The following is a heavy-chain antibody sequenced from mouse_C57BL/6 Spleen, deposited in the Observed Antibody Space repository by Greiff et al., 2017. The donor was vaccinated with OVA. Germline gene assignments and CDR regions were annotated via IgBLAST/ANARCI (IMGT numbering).Heavy chain of an antibody. CDR2: IWSGGST. CDR1: GFSLTSYG. Sequence: QVQLKESGPGLVQPSQSLSITCTVSGFSLTSYGVHWVRQSPGKGLEWLGVIWSGGSTDYNAAFISRLSISKDNSKGQVFFKMNSLQADDTAIYYCARIYGNYDENYFDYWGQGTTLTVSS. J-gene: IGHJ2*01. V-gene: IGHV2-2*01. CDR3: ARIYGNYDENYFDY. D-gene: IGHD2-1*01.